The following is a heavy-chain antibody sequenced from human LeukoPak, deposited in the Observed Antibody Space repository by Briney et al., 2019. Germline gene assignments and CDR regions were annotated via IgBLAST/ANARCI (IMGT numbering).Heavy chain of an antibody. CDR2: ISAYNGNT. V-gene: IGHV1-18*01. J-gene: IGHJ6*02. CDR1: GYTFTSYG. Sequence: ASVKVSCKASGYTFTSYGIRWVRQAPGQGLEWMGWISAYNGNTNYTQKLQGRVTMTTDTSTSTAYLELRSLRSDDAAVYYCARGPGCRSTSCPDYYYYYGMDVWGQGTTVTVSS. CDR3: ARGPGCRSTSCPDYYYYYGMDV. D-gene: IGHD2-2*01.